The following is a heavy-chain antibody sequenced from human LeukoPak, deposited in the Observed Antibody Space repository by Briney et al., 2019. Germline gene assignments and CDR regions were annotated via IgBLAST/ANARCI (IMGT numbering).Heavy chain of an antibody. J-gene: IGHJ4*02. V-gene: IGHV4-31*03. CDR2: INYSGST. CDR1: GGAISSGGHY. D-gene: IGHD2-15*01. CDR3: ASLLCSGGSCYSVFDY. Sequence: PSQTLSHTCTVSGGAISSGGHYWSWIRQRPGKGLEWIGYINYSGSTYYNPSLKSRVSISLDTSQNHFSLRLSSVTAADTAVYYCASLLCSGGSCYSVFDYWGQGTLVTVSS.